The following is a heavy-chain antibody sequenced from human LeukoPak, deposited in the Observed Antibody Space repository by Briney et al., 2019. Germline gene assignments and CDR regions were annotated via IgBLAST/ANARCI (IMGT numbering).Heavy chain of an antibody. CDR3: AKNLLGSGAYSWYFDL. J-gene: IGHJ2*01. D-gene: IGHD1-26*01. Sequence: GGSLRLSCAAFGFTFSSHGMSWVRQTPGKGLEWVSSISTSGDGTVYADSVKGRVTISRDNSKNTLYLQMNSMRAEDTAVYSCAKNLLGSGAYSWYFDLWGRGTLVTVSS. V-gene: IGHV3-23*01. CDR1: GFTFSSHG. CDR2: ISTSGDGT.